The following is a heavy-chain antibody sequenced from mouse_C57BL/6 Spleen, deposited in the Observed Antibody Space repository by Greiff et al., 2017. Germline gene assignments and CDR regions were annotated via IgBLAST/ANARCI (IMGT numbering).Heavy chain of an antibody. Sequence: QVQLQQPGAELVRPGSSVKLSCKASGYTFTSYWMHWVKQRPIQGLEWIGNIDPSDRETHYNQKFKDKATLTVDKSSSPAYMQLSSLTSEDSAVYYCARGDYGSSPFAYWGQGTLVTVSA. D-gene: IGHD1-1*01. V-gene: IGHV1-52*01. J-gene: IGHJ3*01. CDR1: GYTFTSYW. CDR3: ARGDYGSSPFAY. CDR2: IDPSDRET.